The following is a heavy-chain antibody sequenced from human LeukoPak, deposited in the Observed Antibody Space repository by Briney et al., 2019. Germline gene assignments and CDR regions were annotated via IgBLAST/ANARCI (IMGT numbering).Heavy chain of an antibody. D-gene: IGHD2-21*02. CDR3: ARLAYCGGDCFHFDY. V-gene: IGHV4-59*01. Sequence: SETLCLTCTVSGGSISSYYWSWIRQPPGKGLEWIGYIYYSGSTNYNPSLKSRVTVSVDTSKNQFSLKLSSVTAADTAVYYCARLAYCGGDCFHFDYRGQGTLVTVSS. J-gene: IGHJ4*02. CDR1: GGSISSYY. CDR2: IYYSGST.